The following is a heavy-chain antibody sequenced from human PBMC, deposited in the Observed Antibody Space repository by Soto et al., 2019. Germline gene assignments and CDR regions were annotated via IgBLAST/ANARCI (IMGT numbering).Heavy chain of an antibody. V-gene: IGHV3-15*07. CDR3: TTDSYATMTGVHFDY. J-gene: IGHJ4*01. D-gene: IGHD3-22*01. CDR2: IKSKALGGTT. CDR1: GFAFRDAW. Sequence: EVHLVGSGGDLVKPRGSLRLSCAGSGFAFRDAWINWVRQASGKGLEWVGRIKSKALGGTTDFAAPVRGRFAITRDDSAKMAYMQMNRLNTEDTAVYYCTTDSYATMTGVHFDYWGHGTLVTVSS.